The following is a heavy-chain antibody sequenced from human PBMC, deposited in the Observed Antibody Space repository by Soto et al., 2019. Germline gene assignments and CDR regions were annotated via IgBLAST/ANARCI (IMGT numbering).Heavy chain of an antibody. CDR1: GGTFSSYA. V-gene: IGHV1-69*12. J-gene: IGHJ4*02. D-gene: IGHD6-19*01. CDR3: AGEGGLQWLVSSFDY. Sequence: QVQLVQSGAEVKKPGSSVKVSCKASGGTFSSYAISWVRQAPGQGLEWMGGIIPIFGTANYAQKFQGRVTITAAESTSTAYMEVGSLRSEDTAVYYCAGEGGLQWLVSSFDYWGQGTLVTVSS. CDR2: IIPIFGTA.